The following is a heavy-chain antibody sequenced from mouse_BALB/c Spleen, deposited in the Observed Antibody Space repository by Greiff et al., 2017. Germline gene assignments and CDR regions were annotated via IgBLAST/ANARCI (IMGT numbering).Heavy chain of an antibody. V-gene: IGHV5-17*02. Sequence: EVMLVESGGGLVQPGGSRKLSCAASGFTFSSFGMHWVRQAPEKGLEWVAYISSGSSTIYYADTVKGRFTISRDNPKNTLFLQMTSLRSEDTAMYYCSRRRPTNGPGGAMDYWGQGTSVTVSS. CDR3: SRRRPTNGPGGAMDY. CDR1: GFTFSSFG. CDR2: ISSGSSTI. J-gene: IGHJ4*01. D-gene: IGHD2-10*01.